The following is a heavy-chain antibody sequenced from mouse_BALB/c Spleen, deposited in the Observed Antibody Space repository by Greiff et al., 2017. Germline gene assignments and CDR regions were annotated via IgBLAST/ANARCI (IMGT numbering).Heavy chain of an antibody. J-gene: IGHJ3*01. CDR2: INPSTGYT. D-gene: IGHD2-14*01. Sequence: QVQLQQSGAELAKPGASVKMSCKASGYTFTSYWMHWVKQRPGQGLEWIGYINPSTGYTEYNQKFKDKATLTADKSSSTAYMQLSSLTSEDSAVYYCARVRDGFAYWGQGTLVTVSA. CDR1: GYTFTSYW. V-gene: IGHV1-7*01. CDR3: ARVRDGFAY.